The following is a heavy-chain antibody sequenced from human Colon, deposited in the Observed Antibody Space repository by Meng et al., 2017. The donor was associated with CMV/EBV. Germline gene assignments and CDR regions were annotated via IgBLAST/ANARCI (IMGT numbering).Heavy chain of an antibody. CDR2: IRYDGSNK. V-gene: IGHV3-30*02. D-gene: IGHD2-15*01. J-gene: IGHJ6*02. CDR1: GFTFSSYG. CDR3: TRPFVVEAARSMDV. Sequence: GESLKISCAASGFTFSSYGMHWVRQAPGKGLEWVAFIRYDGSNKYYADSVKGRFTIYRDNAKKSVYLQMNSLRAEDTAVYYCTRPFVVEAARSMDVWGQGTTVTVSS.